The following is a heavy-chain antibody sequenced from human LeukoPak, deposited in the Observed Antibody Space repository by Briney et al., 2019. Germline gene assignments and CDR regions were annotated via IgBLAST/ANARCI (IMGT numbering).Heavy chain of an antibody. CDR3: AREGYCSGGSCPPLGTFDI. V-gene: IGHV3-30*02. CDR2: IRYDGSNK. CDR1: GFTFSSYG. J-gene: IGHJ3*02. Sequence: GGSLRLSCAASGFTFSSYGMHWVRQAPGKGLEWVAFIRYDGSNKYYADSVKGRFTISRDNSKNTLYLQMNSLRAEDTAVYYCAREGYCSGGSCPPLGTFDIWGQGTMVTVSS. D-gene: IGHD2-15*01.